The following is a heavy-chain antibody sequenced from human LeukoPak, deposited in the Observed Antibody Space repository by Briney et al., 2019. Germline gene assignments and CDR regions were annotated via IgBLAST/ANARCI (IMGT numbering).Heavy chain of an antibody. CDR3: AKDPGEYGDYYYFDY. Sequence: GGSLRLSCAASGFTFSSYGMHWVRQAPGKGLEWVAVISYDGSNKYYADSVKGRFTISRDNSKNTLYLQMNSLRAEDTAVYYCAKDPGEYGDYYYFDYWGLGTQVTVSS. J-gene: IGHJ4*02. V-gene: IGHV3-30*18. CDR2: ISYDGSNK. CDR1: GFTFSSYG. D-gene: IGHD4-17*01.